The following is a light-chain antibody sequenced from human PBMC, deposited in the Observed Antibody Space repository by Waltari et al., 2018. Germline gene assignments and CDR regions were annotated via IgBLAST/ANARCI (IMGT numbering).Light chain of an antibody. CDR3: QHYKTSSRT. V-gene: IGKV1-5*03. CDR2: KAS. Sequence: DIQMTQSPSTLSASVGDRVTITCRASQNVSPWLAWYQHKPWKAPKLLIYKASSLESGVPSRFSGSGSGTEFTLTISCLQPDDFATYYCQHYKTSSRTFGQGTKVEFK. J-gene: IGKJ1*01. CDR1: QNVSPW.